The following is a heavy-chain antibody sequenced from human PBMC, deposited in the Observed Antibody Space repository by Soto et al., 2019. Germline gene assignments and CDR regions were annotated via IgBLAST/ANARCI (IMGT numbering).Heavy chain of an antibody. CDR1: GFTFSSYG. CDR2: ISYDGSNK. J-gene: IGHJ4*02. CDR3: AKGDTYYYGSASPAPGYFDY. V-gene: IGHV3-30*18. D-gene: IGHD3-10*01. Sequence: GGSLRLSCAASGFTFSSYGMHWVRQAPGKGLEWVAVISYDGSNKYYADSVKGRFTISRDNSKNTLYLQMNSLRAEDTAVYYCAKGDTYYYGSASPAPGYFDYWGQGTLVTVSS.